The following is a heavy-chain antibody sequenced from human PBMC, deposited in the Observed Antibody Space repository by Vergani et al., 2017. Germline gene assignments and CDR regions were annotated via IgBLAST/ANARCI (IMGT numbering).Heavy chain of an antibody. V-gene: IGHV3-66*02. CDR3: ARGQTGTTAYYYGMDV. D-gene: IGHD1-7*01. Sequence: EVQLVESGGGLVQPGGSLRLSCAASGFTVSSNYMSWVRQAPGKGLEWVSVIYSGGSTYSADSVKGRFTISRDNSKNTLYLQMNSLRAEDTAVYYCARGQTGTTAYYYGMDVWGQGTTVTVSS. CDR2: IYSGGST. J-gene: IGHJ6*02. CDR1: GFTVSSNY.